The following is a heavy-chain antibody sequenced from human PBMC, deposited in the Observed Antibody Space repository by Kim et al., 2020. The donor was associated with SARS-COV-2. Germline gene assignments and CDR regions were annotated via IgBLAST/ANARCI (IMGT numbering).Heavy chain of an antibody. J-gene: IGHJ4*02. Sequence: GGSLRLSCAASGFAFSDSDMHWVCQVTGKGLEWVSAISTGGGTHYPDSVKGRFTVSRENAKNSLYLQMNSLRVGDTAVYYCTRGRSRTSSYDYWGQGTLVTVSS. CDR2: ISTGGGT. CDR3: TRGRSRTSSYDY. D-gene: IGHD2-2*01. CDR1: GFAFSDSD. V-gene: IGHV3-13*01.